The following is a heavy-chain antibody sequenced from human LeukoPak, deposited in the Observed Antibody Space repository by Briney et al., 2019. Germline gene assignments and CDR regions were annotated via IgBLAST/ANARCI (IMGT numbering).Heavy chain of an antibody. CDR1: GYTFTSYG. CDR2: ISTYNGNT. D-gene: IGHD2-15*01. Sequence: GASVKVSCKASGYTFTSYGISWVRQAPGQGLEWMGWISTYNGNTNYAQKPQGRVTMTTDTSTSTAYMELRSLRSDDTAVYYCARDLGRYCSGGSCYYYYPMDVWGKGTTVTISS. CDR3: ARDLGRYCSGGSCYYYYPMDV. V-gene: IGHV1-18*01. J-gene: IGHJ6*03.